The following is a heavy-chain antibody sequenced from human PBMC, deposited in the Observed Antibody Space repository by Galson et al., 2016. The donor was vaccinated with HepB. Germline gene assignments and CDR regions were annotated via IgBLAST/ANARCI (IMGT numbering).Heavy chain of an antibody. Sequence: AASGFTSTNYAMSWVRQAPGKGLEWVSATGDFSGTHYADSVKGRFTISRDNSKNTLYLQMNGLRAEDTAVYYCAKAQPTHSIGWGGAFDVWGQGTMVTVSS. D-gene: IGHD6-19*01. J-gene: IGHJ3*01. CDR1: GFTSTNYA. V-gene: IGHV3-23*01. CDR2: TGDFSGT. CDR3: AKAQPTHSIGWGGAFDV.